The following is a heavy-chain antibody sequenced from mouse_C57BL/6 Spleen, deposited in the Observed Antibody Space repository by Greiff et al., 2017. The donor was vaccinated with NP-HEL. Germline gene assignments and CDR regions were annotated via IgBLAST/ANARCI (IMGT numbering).Heavy chain of an antibody. D-gene: IGHD2-4*01. V-gene: IGHV1-55*01. CDR2: IYPGSGST. J-gene: IGHJ3*01. CDR1: GYTFTSYW. CDR3: ARSIGYDYDWFAY. Sequence: VQLQQPGAELVKPGASVKMSCKASGYTFTSYWITWVKQRPGQGLEWIGDIYPGSGSTNYNEKFKSKATLTVDTSSSTAYMQLRSLTSEDSAVYYCARSIGYDYDWFAYWGQGTLVTVSA.